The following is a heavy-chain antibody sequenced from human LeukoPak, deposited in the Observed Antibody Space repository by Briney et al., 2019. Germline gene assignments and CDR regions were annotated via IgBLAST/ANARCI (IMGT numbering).Heavy chain of an antibody. J-gene: IGHJ4*02. Sequence: ASVKVSCKASGYTFTGYYMHWVRQAPGQGLEWMGRINPNSGGTNYAQKFQGRVTMTRDTSTSTVYMELSSLRAEDTAVYYCARVRAVAGTPIDYWGQGTLVTVSS. CDR1: GYTFTGYY. CDR2: INPNSGGT. CDR3: ARVRAVAGTPIDY. D-gene: IGHD6-19*01. V-gene: IGHV1-2*06.